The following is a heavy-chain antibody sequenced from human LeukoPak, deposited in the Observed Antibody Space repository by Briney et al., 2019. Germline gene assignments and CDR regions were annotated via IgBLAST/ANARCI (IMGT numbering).Heavy chain of an antibody. Sequence: GGSLRLSCVASGFTFSNYGMHWVRQAPGKGLEWVSFLRYDATSNYYAESVKGRFTISRDNSKNTLYLQMNSLRTEDTAVYYCARPGPYFDWLFDYWGQGTLVTVSS. CDR2: LRYDATSN. J-gene: IGHJ4*02. D-gene: IGHD3-9*01. CDR1: GFTFSNYG. V-gene: IGHV3-30*02. CDR3: ARPGPYFDWLFDY.